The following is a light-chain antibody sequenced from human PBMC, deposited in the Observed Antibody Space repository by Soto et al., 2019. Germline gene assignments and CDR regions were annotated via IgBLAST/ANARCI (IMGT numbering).Light chain of an antibody. CDR1: QSISSY. Sequence: DIQMTQSPSSLSASVGDRVTITCRASQSISSYLNWYQQKPGKAPKLLIYAASSLQSGGPSRFSGSGSGTDFTLTISSLQPEDFATYYCQQSYSTPGTFGGGTKVDIK. V-gene: IGKV1-39*01. CDR2: AAS. J-gene: IGKJ4*01. CDR3: QQSYSTPGT.